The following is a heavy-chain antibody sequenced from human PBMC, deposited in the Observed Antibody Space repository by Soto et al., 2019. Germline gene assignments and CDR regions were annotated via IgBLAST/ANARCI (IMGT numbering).Heavy chain of an antibody. V-gene: IGHV3-30*03. CDR2: ISYDGSNK. J-gene: IGHJ4*02. D-gene: IGHD2-2*01. CDR1: GFTFSSYG. CDR3: ATDPRYCSSTSCVYYFDY. Sequence: QVQLVESGGGVVQPGRSLRLSCAASGFTFSSYGMHWVRQAPGKGLEWVAVISYDGSNKYYADSVKGRFTISRDNSKNTLYLQMNSLRAEDTAVYYCATDPRYCSSTSCVYYFDYWGQGTLVTVSS.